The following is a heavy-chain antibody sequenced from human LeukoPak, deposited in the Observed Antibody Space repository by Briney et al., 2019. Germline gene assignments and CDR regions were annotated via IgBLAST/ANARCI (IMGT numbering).Heavy chain of an antibody. CDR1: GFTFTSYW. CDR3: ARSSYYCFDY. D-gene: IGHD2-21*01. CDR2: IKEDGSEK. J-gene: IGHJ4*02. V-gene: IGHV3-7*01. Sequence: GGSLRLSCAASGFTFTSYWMYWVRQAPGKGLEWVADIKEDGSEKYYVDSVKGRFTISRDNAKNSLYLQMNSLRAEDTAVYYCARSSYYCFDYWGQGTLVTVYS.